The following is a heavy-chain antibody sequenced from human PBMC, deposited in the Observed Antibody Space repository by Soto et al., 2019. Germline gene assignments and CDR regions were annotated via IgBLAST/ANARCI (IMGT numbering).Heavy chain of an antibody. CDR1: GYSFTSYW. D-gene: IGHD6-19*01. Sequence: GASLKISCKGSGYSFTSYWISWVRQMPGKGLEWMGRIDPSDSYTNYSPSFQGHVTTSADKSISTAYLQWSSLKASDTAMYYCARQGIAVAISYYYGMDVWGQGTTVTVSS. CDR3: ARQGIAVAISYYYGMDV. CDR2: IDPSDSYT. J-gene: IGHJ6*02. V-gene: IGHV5-10-1*01.